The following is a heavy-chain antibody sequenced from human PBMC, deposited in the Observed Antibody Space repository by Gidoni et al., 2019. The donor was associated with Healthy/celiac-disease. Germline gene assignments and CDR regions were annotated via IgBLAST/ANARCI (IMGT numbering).Heavy chain of an antibody. J-gene: IGHJ4*02. Sequence: QVQLQQWGAGLLKPSETLSLTCAVYGGSFSGYNWSWIRQPPGKGLEWIGEINHSGSTNYNPSLKSRVTISVDTSKNQFSLKLSSVTAADTAVYYCARAVSGSSRYGDYWGQGTLVTVSS. D-gene: IGHD6-13*01. CDR3: ARAVSGSSRYGDY. V-gene: IGHV4-34*01. CDR2: INHSGST. CDR1: GGSFSGYN.